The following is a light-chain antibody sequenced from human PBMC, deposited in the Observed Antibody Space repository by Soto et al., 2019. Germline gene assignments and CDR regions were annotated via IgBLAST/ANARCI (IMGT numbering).Light chain of an antibody. CDR1: QGISNY. CDR3: QRYNSAPWT. V-gene: IGKV1-27*01. Sequence: DIRMTQSPSSLSASVGDRVTITCRASQGISNYLAWYQQKPGKVPKLLIYAASTLLSGVPSRFSGSGSGTDFTLTISSLQPEDVATYYCQRYNSAPWTFGQGSKVEIK. J-gene: IGKJ1*01. CDR2: AAS.